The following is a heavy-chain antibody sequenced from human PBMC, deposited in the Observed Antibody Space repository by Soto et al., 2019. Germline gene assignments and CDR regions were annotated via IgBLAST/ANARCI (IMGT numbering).Heavy chain of an antibody. D-gene: IGHD5-12*01. CDR2: IYHSGTT. CDR3: TRLLTPYDVPGPNWLGP. CDR1: GASITGSDW. V-gene: IGHV4-4*02. J-gene: IGHJ5*02. Sequence: SETLSLTCTVSGASITGSDWWSWVRQTPEKGLEWIGEIYHSGTTNYHPSLRSRVTMSIDPSKNFFSLKLTSVSAADTALYYCTRLLTPYDVPGPNWLGPWGQGTQVTVSS.